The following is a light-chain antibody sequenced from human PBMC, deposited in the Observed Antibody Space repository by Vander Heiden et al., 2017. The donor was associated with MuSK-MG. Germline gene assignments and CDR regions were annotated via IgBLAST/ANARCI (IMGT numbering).Light chain of an antibody. CDR3: QQDSSYPLT. CDR1: QSVSNR. CDR2: KAS. J-gene: IGKJ4*01. V-gene: IGKV1-5*03. Sequence: DIQMTQSPSTLSASVGDRVTITCRASQSVSNRLAWYQQKPGKAPNLLIYKASNFESGVPSRFSGSGSGTEFTLTISSLQPDDFATYYCQQDSSYPLTFGGGTKVEI.